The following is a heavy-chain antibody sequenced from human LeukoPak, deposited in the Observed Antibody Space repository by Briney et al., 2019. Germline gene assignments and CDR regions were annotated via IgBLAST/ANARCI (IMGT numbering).Heavy chain of an antibody. CDR3: ARGSLFGWYYLDY. D-gene: IGHD3-10*02. CDR1: GFTFSSYA. Sequence: PGGSLRLSCAASGFTFSSYAMHWVRQPPGKGLEWVAVILYDGSNKYYADSVKGRFTISRDNSKNTLYLQMNSLRAEDTAVYYCARGSLFGWYYLDYWGQGTLVTVSS. J-gene: IGHJ4*02. V-gene: IGHV3-30*01. CDR2: ILYDGSNK.